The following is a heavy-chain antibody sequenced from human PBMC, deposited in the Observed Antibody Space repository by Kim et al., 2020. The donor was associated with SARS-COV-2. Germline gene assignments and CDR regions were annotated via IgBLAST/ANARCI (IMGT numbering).Heavy chain of an antibody. CDR1: GFNFTNAW. Sequence: GGSLRLSCSASGFNFTNAWMSWVRQAPGKGPEWVGRIKSKGDGGSIDYTAPVRGRFIISRDDSKSTLYLQMSGLKSEDTAVYYYSRRIAVTGSNYSWGQGTLVTVSS. CDR2: IKSKGDGGSI. J-gene: IGHJ4*02. CDR3: SRRIAVTGSNYS. D-gene: IGHD6-19*01. V-gene: IGHV3-15*01.